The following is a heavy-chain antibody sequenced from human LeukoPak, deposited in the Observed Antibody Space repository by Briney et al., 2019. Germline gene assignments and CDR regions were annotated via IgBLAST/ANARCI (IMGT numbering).Heavy chain of an antibody. CDR3: ERAYGDYIPRDY. Sequence: KPSETLSLTCTVSGGSISSSSYYWGWIRQPPGKGLEWIGSIYYSGSTYYNPSLKSRVTISVDTSKSQFSLKLSSVTAADTAVYYCERAYGDYIPRDYWGQGTLVTVSS. D-gene: IGHD4-17*01. CDR1: GGSISSSSYY. CDR2: IYYSGST. J-gene: IGHJ4*02. V-gene: IGHV4-39*07.